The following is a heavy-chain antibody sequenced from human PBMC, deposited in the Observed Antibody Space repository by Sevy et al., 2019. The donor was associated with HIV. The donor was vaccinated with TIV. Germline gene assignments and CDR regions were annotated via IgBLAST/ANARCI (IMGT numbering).Heavy chain of an antibody. V-gene: IGHV3-7*01. J-gene: IGHJ6*02. Sequence: GGSLRLSCAASGFAFNSYWMSWVSQAPGKGLEWVANIKQDGSEKYYVDSVKGRFTISRDNSQNSLFLQMNTLRAEDTAVYYCAREGSPYDTYYYYYGMDVWGQRTTVTVSS. D-gene: IGHD5-12*01. CDR1: GFAFNSYW. CDR3: AREGSPYDTYYYYYGMDV. CDR2: IKQDGSEK.